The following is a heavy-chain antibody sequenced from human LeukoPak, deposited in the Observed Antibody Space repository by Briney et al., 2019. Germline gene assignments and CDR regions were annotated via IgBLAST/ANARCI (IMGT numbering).Heavy chain of an antibody. V-gene: IGHV4-59*01. CDR2: IYFSGTT. Sequence: PSETLSLTCTVSGGSISSYYWSWLRQPSGEGLEWIGYIYFSGTTNYNPSLKSRVTISVDTSKNQFSLKLNSVTAADTAVYYCARGAGWYGFWGQGTLVTVSS. J-gene: IGHJ4*02. D-gene: IGHD6-19*01. CDR1: GGSISSYY. CDR3: ARGAGWYGF.